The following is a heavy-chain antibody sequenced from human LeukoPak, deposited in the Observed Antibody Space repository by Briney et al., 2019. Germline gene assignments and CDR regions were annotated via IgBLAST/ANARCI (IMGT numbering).Heavy chain of an antibody. D-gene: IGHD2-2*01. CDR3: ASPAAMEAY. CDR1: GFTSSSYA. Sequence: GRSLRLSCAASGFTSSSYAMHWVRQAPGKGLEWVAVISYDGGNKYYADSVKGRFTISRDNSKNTLYLQMSSLRAEDTAVYYCASPAAMEAYWGQGTLVTASS. J-gene: IGHJ4*02. V-gene: IGHV3-30*04. CDR2: ISYDGGNK.